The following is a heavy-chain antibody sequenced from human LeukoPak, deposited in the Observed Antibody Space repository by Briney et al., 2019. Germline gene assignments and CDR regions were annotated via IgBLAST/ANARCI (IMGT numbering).Heavy chain of an antibody. CDR1: GFTLSSYS. CDR3: ATDRHWAFDY. CDR2: ITGSSSTI. V-gene: IGHV3-48*01. J-gene: IGHJ4*02. D-gene: IGHD3-16*01. Sequence: PGWSLTLSCAASGFTLSSYSMNWLRQPPGKGLEWVSYITGSSSTISYADSVKGRFTISRDNARNSLYLQMNSLRAEDTAVYYCATDRHWAFDYWGQGTLVTVSS.